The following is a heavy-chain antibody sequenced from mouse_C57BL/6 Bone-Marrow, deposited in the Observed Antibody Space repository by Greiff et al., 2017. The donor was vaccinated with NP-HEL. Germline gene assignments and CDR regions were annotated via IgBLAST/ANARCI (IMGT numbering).Heavy chain of an antibody. V-gene: IGHV1-4*01. CDR2: INPSSGYT. J-gene: IGHJ3*01. D-gene: IGHD3-3*01. CDR3: ARGDGVAY. Sequence: QVQLQQSGAELARPGASVKMSCKASGYTFTSYTMHWVKQRPGQGLEWIGYINPSSGYTKYNQKFKDKATLTADKSSSTAYMQLSSLTSEDSAVYDGARGDGVAYWGQGTLVTVSA. CDR1: GYTFTSYT.